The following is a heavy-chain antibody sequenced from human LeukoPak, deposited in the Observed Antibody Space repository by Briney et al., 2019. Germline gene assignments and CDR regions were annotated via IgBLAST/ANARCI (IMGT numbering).Heavy chain of an antibody. J-gene: IGHJ4*01. CDR2: ISWNSGSI. CDR3: AKASGSMVRGVIFPFD. Sequence: GGSLRLSCAASGFTFDDYATHWVRQAPGKGLEWVSGISWNSGSIGYADSVKGRFTISRDNAKNSLYLQMNSLRAEDTALYYCAKASGSMVRGVIFPFD. D-gene: IGHD3-10*01. V-gene: IGHV3-9*01. CDR1: GFTFDDYA.